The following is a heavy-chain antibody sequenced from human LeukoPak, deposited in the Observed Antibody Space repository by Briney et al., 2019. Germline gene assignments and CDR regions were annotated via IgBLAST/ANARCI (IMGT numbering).Heavy chain of an antibody. CDR1: GFTFSSYS. V-gene: IGHV3-48*01. Sequence: PGGSLRLSCAASGFTFSSYSMNWVRQAPGRGLEWVSYISSSSSTIYYAASVKGRFTISRDNAKNSLYLQMNSLRAEDTAVYYCASHYGGDYWGQGTLVTVSS. CDR3: ASHYGGDY. CDR2: ISSSSSTI. J-gene: IGHJ4*02. D-gene: IGHD4-23*01.